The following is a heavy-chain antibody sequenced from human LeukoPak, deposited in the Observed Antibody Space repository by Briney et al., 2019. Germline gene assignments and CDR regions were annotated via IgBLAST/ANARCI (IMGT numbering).Heavy chain of an antibody. CDR2: IYPNSDTT. Sequence: ASVKVSCKASGYTFSSFDLNWVRQATGRGLEWMGWIYPNSDTTVSAQKFQGRLTLTRNTSTSTAYMELSSLTSDDTAVYYCVRSVAGQGYWGQGTLVTVSS. V-gene: IGHV1-8*01. CDR3: VRSVAGQGY. J-gene: IGHJ4*02. D-gene: IGHD6-19*01. CDR1: GYTFSSFD.